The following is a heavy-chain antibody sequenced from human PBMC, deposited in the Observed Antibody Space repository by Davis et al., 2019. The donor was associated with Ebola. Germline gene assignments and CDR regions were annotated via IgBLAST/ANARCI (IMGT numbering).Heavy chain of an antibody. D-gene: IGHD3-22*01. CDR1: GFTFSSYA. CDR2: ISYDGSNK. V-gene: IGHV3-30-3*01. J-gene: IGHJ3*02. Sequence: GGSLRLSCAASGFTFSSYAMHWVRQAPGKGLEWVAVISYDGSNKYYADSLKGRFTISRDDAKNSLYLQMNSLRAEDTAVYHCARGGYYDSSGYSHAAFDIWGQGTMVTVSS. CDR3: ARGGYYDSSGYSHAAFDI.